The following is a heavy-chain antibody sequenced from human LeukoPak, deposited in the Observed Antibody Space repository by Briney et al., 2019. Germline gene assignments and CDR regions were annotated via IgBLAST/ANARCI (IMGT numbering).Heavy chain of an antibody. D-gene: IGHD1-26*01. J-gene: IGHJ6*02. CDR3: AKETVSSGSYSSSLYYYYGMDV. CDR2: IWYDGSNK. Sequence: GRSLRLSCAASGFTFSSYGMHWVRQAPGKGLEWVAVIWYDGSNKYYADSVKGRFTISRDNSKNTLYLQMNSLRAEDTAVYYCAKETVSSGSYSSSLYYYYGMDVWGQGTTVTVSS. V-gene: IGHV3-33*06. CDR1: GFTFSSYG.